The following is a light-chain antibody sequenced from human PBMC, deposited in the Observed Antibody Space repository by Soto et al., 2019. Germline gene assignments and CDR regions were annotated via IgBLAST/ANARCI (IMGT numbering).Light chain of an antibody. CDR2: GAT. CDR3: QQYNNWPRT. V-gene: IGKV3-15*01. J-gene: IGKJ1*01. Sequence: MTQSPSSLSASVGDRVTITCRASQSISILLAWYQQKPGQAPRLLIHGATTRATGIPARFSGSGSGTEFTLTISSLQSEDFAVYYCQQYNNWPRTFGQGTKV. CDR1: QSISIL.